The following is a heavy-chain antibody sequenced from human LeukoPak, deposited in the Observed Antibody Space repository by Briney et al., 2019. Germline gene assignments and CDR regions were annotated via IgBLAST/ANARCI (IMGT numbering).Heavy chain of an antibody. CDR2: NSVHNGNT. J-gene: IGHJ2*01. CDR3: ARDGYFDL. V-gene: IGHV1-18*01. Sequence: SVKLSCKASGYTFTRYPIGSVRPAPGKGLELMGWNSVHNGNTNYAQKLQDRVTTTTDTSTSTAYMELRSLRPDDTAVYYCARDGYFDLWGRGTLVTVSS. CDR1: GYTFTRYP.